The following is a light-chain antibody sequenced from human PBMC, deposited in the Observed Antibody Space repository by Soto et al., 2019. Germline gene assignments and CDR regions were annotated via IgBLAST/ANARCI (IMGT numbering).Light chain of an antibody. J-gene: IGKJ4*01. CDR1: QDISNY. Sequence: DIQMTQSPSSLSASVGDRVTITSQASQDISNYLNWYQQKPGKAPKLLSYDASNLETGVPSRFSGSGSGTDFTFTISSLQPEDIATYYCQQYDNFPLTFGGGTKVEIK. CDR3: QQYDNFPLT. V-gene: IGKV1-33*01. CDR2: DAS.